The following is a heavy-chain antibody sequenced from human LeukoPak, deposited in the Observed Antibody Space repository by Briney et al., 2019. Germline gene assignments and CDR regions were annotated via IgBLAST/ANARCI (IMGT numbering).Heavy chain of an antibody. Sequence: SVTVSCTASGGTFSSYAISWVRQAPGQGLEWMGGIIPIFGTANYAQKFQGRVTITADESTSTAYMELSSLRSEDTAVYYCAFDYGDTLFDYWGQGTLVTVSS. CDR3: AFDYGDTLFDY. D-gene: IGHD4-17*01. J-gene: IGHJ4*02. CDR2: IIPIFGTA. CDR1: GGTFSSYA. V-gene: IGHV1-69*13.